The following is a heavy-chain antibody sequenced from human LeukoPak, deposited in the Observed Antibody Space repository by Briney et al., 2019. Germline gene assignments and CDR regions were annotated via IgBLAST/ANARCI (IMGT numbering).Heavy chain of an antibody. J-gene: IGHJ5*02. CDR3: AKGKYSSSENWFDP. CDR1: GFTFDDYA. CDR2: ISWYSGSI. Sequence: SLRLSCVASGFTFDDYAMHWVRQSPGEGLEWVSGISWYSGSIGYAVSVKGRFTISRDNAKNSLYLQMNSLRAEDTALYYCAKGKYSSSENWFDPWGQGTLVTVSS. D-gene: IGHD6-6*01. V-gene: IGHV3-9*01.